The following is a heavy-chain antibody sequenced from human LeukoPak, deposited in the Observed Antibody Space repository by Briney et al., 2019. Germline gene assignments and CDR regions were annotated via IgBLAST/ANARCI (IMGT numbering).Heavy chain of an antibody. V-gene: IGHV1-69*13. D-gene: IGHD5-18*01. CDR2: IIPIFGTA. J-gene: IGHJ4*02. CDR3: AATDVKDPSGYSYGYGYDY. CDR1: GGTFSSYA. Sequence: SVKVSCKASGGTFSSYAISWVRQAPGQGLEWMGGIIPIFGTANYAQKFQGRVTITADESTSTAYMELSSLRSDDTAVYYCAATDVKDPSGYSYGYGYDYWGQGTLVTVSS.